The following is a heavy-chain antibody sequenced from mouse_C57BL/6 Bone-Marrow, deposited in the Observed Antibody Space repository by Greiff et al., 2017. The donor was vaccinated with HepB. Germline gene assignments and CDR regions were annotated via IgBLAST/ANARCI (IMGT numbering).Heavy chain of an antibody. Sequence: EVQGVESGGGLVQPGESLKLSCESNEYEFPSHDMSWVRKTPEKRLELVAAINSDGGSTYYPDTMERRFIISRDNTKKTLYLQLSSLRSEDTAWYYCARNGSDWRSYYAMDYWGQGTSVTVSS. CDR3: ARNGSDWRSYYAMDY. J-gene: IGHJ4*01. D-gene: IGHD3-2*02. CDR1: EYEFPSHD. CDR2: INSDGGST. V-gene: IGHV5-2*01.